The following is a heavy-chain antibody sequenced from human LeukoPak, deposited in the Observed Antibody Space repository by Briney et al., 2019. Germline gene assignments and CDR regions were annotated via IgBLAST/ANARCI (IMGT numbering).Heavy chain of an antibody. CDR3: TTAPVAGEYYYYYYMDV. CDR1: GFTFSSYS. CDR2: IKSKTDGGTT. Sequence: PGGSLRLSCAASGFTFSSYSMNWVRQAPGKGLEWVGRIKSKTDGGTTDYAAPVKGRFTISRDDSKNTLYLQMSSLKTEDTAVYYCTTAPVAGEYYYYYYMDVWGKGTTVTVSS. D-gene: IGHD6-19*01. J-gene: IGHJ6*03. V-gene: IGHV3-15*01.